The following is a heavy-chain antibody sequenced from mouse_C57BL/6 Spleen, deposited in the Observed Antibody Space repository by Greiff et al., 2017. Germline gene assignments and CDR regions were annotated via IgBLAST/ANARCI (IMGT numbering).Heavy chain of an antibody. CDR1: GYTFTSYW. V-gene: IGHV1-55*01. CDR3: ARSAWAMDY. J-gene: IGHJ4*01. Sequence: QVQLQQPGAELVKPGASVKMSCKASGYTFTSYWITWVKQRPGQGLEWIGDLYPGSGSTNYNEKFKSKATLTVATSSSTADMQLSSLTSEDSAVYYCARSAWAMDYWGQGTSVTVSS. CDR2: LYPGSGST.